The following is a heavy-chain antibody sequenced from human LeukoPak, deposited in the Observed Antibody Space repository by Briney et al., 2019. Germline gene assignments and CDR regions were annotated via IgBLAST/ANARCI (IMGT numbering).Heavy chain of an antibody. CDR1: GYAFTSYD. Sequence: ASVKVSCKASGYAFTSYDLNWVRQATGQGLEWIGWMNPNSGNTGYAQKFQGRVTLTRSTSISTAYMELRSLTSEDTAVYYCARDYGGNSGWFDPWGQGTLVTVSS. D-gene: IGHD4-23*01. CDR2: MNPNSGNT. J-gene: IGHJ5*02. CDR3: ARDYGGNSGWFDP. V-gene: IGHV1-8*01.